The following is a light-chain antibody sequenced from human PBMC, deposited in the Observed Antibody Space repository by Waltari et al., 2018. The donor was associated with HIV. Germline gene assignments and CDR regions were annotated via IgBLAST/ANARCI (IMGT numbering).Light chain of an antibody. CDR2: DVN. CDR3: CSYADNYPVV. Sequence: QSALTQPRSVSGSPGQSVTISCTGTSSDVGGYTYVSWYQHHPGKAPKFMIYDVNKRPSGVPDRFSGSKSGNTASLTISGLQAEDEADYYCCSYADNYPVVFGGGTKLTVL. CDR1: SSDVGGYTY. V-gene: IGLV2-11*01. J-gene: IGLJ2*01.